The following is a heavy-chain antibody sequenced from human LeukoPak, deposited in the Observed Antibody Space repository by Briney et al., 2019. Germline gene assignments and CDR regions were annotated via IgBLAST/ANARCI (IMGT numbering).Heavy chain of an antibody. CDR1: GGTFSSYA. J-gene: IGHJ4*02. D-gene: IGHD3-10*01. CDR3: ARAGELNMGFDY. V-gene: IGHV1-69*13. Sequence: EASVKVSCKASGGTFSSYAISWVRQAPGQGLEWMGGIIPIFGTANYAQKFQGRVTITADESTSTAYMELSSLRSEDTAMYYCARAGELNMGFDYWGQGTLVTVSS. CDR2: IIPIFGTA.